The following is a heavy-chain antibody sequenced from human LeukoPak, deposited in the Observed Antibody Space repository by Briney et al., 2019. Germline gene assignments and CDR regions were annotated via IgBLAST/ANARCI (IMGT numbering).Heavy chain of an antibody. CDR1: GGTFSSYA. CDR2: IIPIFGTA. CDR3: AREETTVIYFDY. V-gene: IGHV1-69*13. D-gene: IGHD4-17*01. J-gene: IGHJ4*02. Sequence: SVKVSCKASGGTFSSYAISWVRQAPGQGLEWMGGIIPIFGTANYAQKFQGRVTITADESTSTAYMELSSLRSEDTAVYYCAREETTVIYFDYWGQGTLVTVSS.